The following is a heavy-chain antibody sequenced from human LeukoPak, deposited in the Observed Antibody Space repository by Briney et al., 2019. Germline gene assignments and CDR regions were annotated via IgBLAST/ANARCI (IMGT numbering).Heavy chain of an antibody. V-gene: IGHV3-74*01. D-gene: IGHD5-12*01. J-gene: IGHJ4*02. CDR1: GFTFSTYW. CDR2: INTGGSTT. CDR3: AKQSGYDVDLEY. Sequence: GVSLRLSCAGSGFTFSTYWMHWVRQAPGGGLVWGAGINTGGSTTSYADSVKGRFTISRDNAKHTVYLQMSSLRAEDTAVYYCAKQSGYDVDLEYWGQGALVTVSS.